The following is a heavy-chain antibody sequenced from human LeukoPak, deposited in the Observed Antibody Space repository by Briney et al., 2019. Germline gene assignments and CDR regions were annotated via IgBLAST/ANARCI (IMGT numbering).Heavy chain of an antibody. CDR1: GGSFGGYY. D-gene: IGHD3-9*01. CDR2: INHSGST. J-gene: IGHJ3*01. V-gene: IGHV4-34*01. CDR3: VRPDDNSFDF. Sequence: SETLSLTCAVYGGSFGGYYWSWIRQPPGKGLEWIGEINHSGSTNYNPSLKSRVTISVDTSKNQFSLKLSSVTAADTAVYYCVRPDDNSFDFWGQGTMVTVSS.